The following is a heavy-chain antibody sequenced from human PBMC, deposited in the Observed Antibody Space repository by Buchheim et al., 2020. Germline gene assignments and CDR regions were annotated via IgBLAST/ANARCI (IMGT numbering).Heavy chain of an antibody. V-gene: IGHV3-30*18. CDR2: ISYDESNK. D-gene: IGHD4-23*01. J-gene: IGHJ4*02. Sequence: QVQLVESGGGVVQPGKSLRLSCAASGFTFSTSGMHWVRQAPGKGLEWVVVISYDESNKFYADSVKGRFTISRDNSKNMLYLQMTSLRAEDTAVYYCAKRLTDYGSNFDYWGQGTL. CDR1: GFTFSTSG. CDR3: AKRLTDYGSNFDY.